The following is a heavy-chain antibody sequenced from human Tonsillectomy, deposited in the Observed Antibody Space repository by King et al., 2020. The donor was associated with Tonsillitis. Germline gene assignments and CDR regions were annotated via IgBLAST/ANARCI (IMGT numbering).Heavy chain of an antibody. Sequence: QLVQSGAEVKKPGESLTISCKGSGYMFTNSWIGWVRQMPGKGLEGLGIIYPGESDTSNMPSFQGRVTISADKSIITAYLQWSSLKASDTAMYYCARQGDLGSSDGWDYWGQGTLITVSS. D-gene: IGHD6-19*01. J-gene: IGHJ4*02. CDR1: GYMFTNSW. V-gene: IGHV5-51*01. CDR3: ARQGDLGSSDGWDY. CDR2: IYPGESDT.